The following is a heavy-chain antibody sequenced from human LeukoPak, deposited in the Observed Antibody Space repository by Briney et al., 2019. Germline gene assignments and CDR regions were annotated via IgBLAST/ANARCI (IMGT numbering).Heavy chain of an antibody. D-gene: IGHD2-15*01. CDR1: GFTFSSYS. CDR2: INHSGST. J-gene: IGHJ5*02. V-gene: IGHV4-34*01. CDR3: ARHRRPYIVVVVAADRGFDP. Sequence: PGGSLRLSCAASGFTFSSYSMNWVRQAPGKGLEWIGEINHSGSTNYNPSLKSRVTISVDTSKNQFSLKLSSVTAADTAVYYCARHRRPYIVVVVAADRGFDPWGQGTLVTVSS.